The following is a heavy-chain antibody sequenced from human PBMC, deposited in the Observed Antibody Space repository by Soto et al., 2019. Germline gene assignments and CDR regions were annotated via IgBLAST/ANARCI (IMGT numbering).Heavy chain of an antibody. J-gene: IGHJ4*02. V-gene: IGHV4-39*01. Sequence: SETLSLTCTVSGGSMSSSSYYWGWIRQPPGKGLEWIANMYFSGFYSGSTSYNPSLKSRVTISVDTSKNQFSMQVSSVTAADTAVYYCARGFDILTFGFCLDYWGQGTLVTVSS. D-gene: IGHD3-9*01. CDR2: MYFSGFYSGST. CDR1: GGSMSSSSYY. CDR3: ARGFDILTFGFCLDY.